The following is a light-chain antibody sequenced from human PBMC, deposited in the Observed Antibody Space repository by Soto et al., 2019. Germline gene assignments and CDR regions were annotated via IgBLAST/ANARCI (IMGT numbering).Light chain of an antibody. CDR1: SSDFGDDKY. Sequence: QSALTQPASVSGSPGQSITVSCTGSSSDFGDDKYVSWYQQHPGKAPKLMIYEVSNRPSGISNRFSGSKSGNTASLTLSGLQAEDEADYYCSSYTSSSTLVFGGGTKLTVL. J-gene: IGLJ2*01. CDR2: EVS. CDR3: SSYTSSSTLV. V-gene: IGLV2-14*01.